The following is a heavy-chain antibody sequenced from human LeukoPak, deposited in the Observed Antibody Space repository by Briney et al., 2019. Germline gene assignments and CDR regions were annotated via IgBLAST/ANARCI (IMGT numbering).Heavy chain of an antibody. Sequence: GGSLRLSCAASGFTFSSYGMHWVRQAPGKGLEWVAFIRYDGSNKYFADSVKGRFTISRDSSKNTLYLQMNSLRAEDTAVYYCARGPSGYHNTGGQGTLVTVSS. J-gene: IGHJ4*02. CDR3: ARGPSGYHNT. CDR2: IRYDGSNK. CDR1: GFTFSSYG. D-gene: IGHD5-12*01. V-gene: IGHV3-30*02.